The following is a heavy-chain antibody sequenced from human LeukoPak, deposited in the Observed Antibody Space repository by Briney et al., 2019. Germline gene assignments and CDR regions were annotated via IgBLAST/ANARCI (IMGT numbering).Heavy chain of an antibody. V-gene: IGHV4-34*01. CDR3: ARVRVQIQLWIPPLYYFDY. CDR2: INHSGST. J-gene: IGHJ4*02. CDR1: GGSFSGYY. Sequence: SETLSLTCAVYGGSFSGYYWSWIRQPPGKGLEWIGEINHSGSTNYNPSLKSRVTISVDTSKNQFSLKLSSVTAADTAVYYCARVRVQIQLWIPPLYYFDYWGQGTLVTVPS. D-gene: IGHD5-18*01.